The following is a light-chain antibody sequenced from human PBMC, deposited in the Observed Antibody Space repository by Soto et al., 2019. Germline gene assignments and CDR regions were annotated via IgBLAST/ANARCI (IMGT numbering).Light chain of an antibody. V-gene: IGLV6-57*03. CDR1: SGSIASNY. CDR3: QSDESSCGV. J-gene: IGLJ2*01. Sequence: NFMLPQPRSVSESPGKTVTISCTRSSGSIASNYVQWYQQRPGRAPTTVISGDDQRPSGVPDRFSASIDRSSNSASLTIAGRKTEDEADYYGQSDESSCGVVGGGTKLTVL. CDR2: GDD.